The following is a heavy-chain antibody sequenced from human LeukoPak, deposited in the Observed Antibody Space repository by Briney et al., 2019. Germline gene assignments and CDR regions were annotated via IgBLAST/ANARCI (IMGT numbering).Heavy chain of an antibody. V-gene: IGHV1-2*02. CDR3: ASDWGLSQLEYCSNTNCYMGAFDI. CDR1: GYTFTGYY. CDR2: INTNSGGT. Sequence: ASVKVSCKASGYTFTGYYMHWVRQAPGQGLEWMGWINTNSGGTNCAQKFQGRVTMTRDTSISTAYMELSRLRSDDTAVYYCASDWGLSQLEYCSNTNCYMGAFDIWGQGTMVTVSS. J-gene: IGHJ3*02. D-gene: IGHD2-2*02.